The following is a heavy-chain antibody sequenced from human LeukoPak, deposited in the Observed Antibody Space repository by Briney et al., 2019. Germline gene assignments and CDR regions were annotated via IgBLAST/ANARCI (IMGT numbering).Heavy chain of an antibody. CDR2: INPSSGYT. V-gene: IGHV1-46*01. CDR1: TYTFTNYY. Sequence: ASVKVSCKASTYTFTNYYIHWVRQAPVQGHEWMGLINPSSGYTTYPQKFQGRVTMTRDTPTSTVYMELSSLRSEETALYYCVFPGGDYVYFDYWGLGTLVTVCS. CDR3: VFPGGDYVYFDY. D-gene: IGHD4-17*01. J-gene: IGHJ4*02.